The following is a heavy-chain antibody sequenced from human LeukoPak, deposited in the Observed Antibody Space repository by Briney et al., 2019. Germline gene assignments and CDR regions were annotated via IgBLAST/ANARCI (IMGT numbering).Heavy chain of an antibody. J-gene: IGHJ4*02. CDR3: AKDFISRYSSGWYGGDFDY. CDR1: GFTFSSYG. CDR2: ISGSGGST. V-gene: IGHV3-23*01. D-gene: IGHD6-19*01. Sequence: GGTLRLSCAASGFTFSSYGMSWVRQAPGKGLEWVSAISGSGGSTYYADSVKGRFTISRDNSKNTLYLQMNSLRAEDTAVYYCAKDFISRYSSGWYGGDFDYWGQGTLVTVSS.